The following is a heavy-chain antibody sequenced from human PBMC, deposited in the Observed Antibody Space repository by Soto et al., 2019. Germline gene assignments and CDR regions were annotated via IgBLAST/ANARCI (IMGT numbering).Heavy chain of an antibody. CDR3: ARDGGSWYRRENNWFGP. D-gene: IGHD6-13*01. CDR1: GYTFTSYA. Sequence: ASVKVSCKASGYTFTSYAMHWVLQAPGQRLEWMGWINAGNGNTKYSQKFQGRVTITRDTSASTAYMELSSLRSEDTAVYYGARDGGSWYRRENNWFGPWGQGTLVTVSS. CDR2: INAGNGNT. V-gene: IGHV1-3*01. J-gene: IGHJ5*02.